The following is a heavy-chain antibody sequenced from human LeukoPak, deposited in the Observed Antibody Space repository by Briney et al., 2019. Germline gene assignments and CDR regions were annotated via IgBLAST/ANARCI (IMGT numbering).Heavy chain of an antibody. CDR2: IYYSGST. V-gene: IGHV4-59*01. Sequence: PSETLSLTCTVSGGSISSYYWSWIRPPPGKGLEWIGYIYYSGSTNYNPSLKSRVTISVDTSKNQFSLKLSSVTAADTAVYYCARGVAARPNRSYYYYYYMDVWGKGTTVTVSS. CDR1: GGSISSYY. J-gene: IGHJ6*03. D-gene: IGHD6-6*01. CDR3: ARGVAARPNRSYYYYYYMDV.